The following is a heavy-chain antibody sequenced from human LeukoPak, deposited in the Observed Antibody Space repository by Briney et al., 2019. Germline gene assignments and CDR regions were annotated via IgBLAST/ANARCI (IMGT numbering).Heavy chain of an antibody. D-gene: IGHD4-23*01. CDR1: GGSSSSYY. J-gene: IGHJ4*02. CDR3: ARSPGRWYFDY. V-gene: IGHV4-59*01. Sequence: SETLPLTCTVSGGSSSSYYWSWIRQPPGKGLEWIGYIYYSGSTNYNPSLKSRVTIPVDTSKNQFSLKLSPVTAADTAVYYCARSPGRWYFDYWGQGTLVTVSS. CDR2: IYYSGST.